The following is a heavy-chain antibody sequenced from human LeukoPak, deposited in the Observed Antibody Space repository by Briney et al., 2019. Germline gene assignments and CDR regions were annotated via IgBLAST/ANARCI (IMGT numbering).Heavy chain of an antibody. V-gene: IGHV3-23*01. CDR2: ISGSGGST. CDR3: AKDLRSRSSWYGVPGGFDY. Sequence: PGGSLRLSCAASGFTFSSYAMSWVRQAPGKGLEWVSAISGSGGSTYYADSVKGRFTISRDNSKNTLYLQMNSLRAEDTAVYYCAKDLRSRSSWYGVPGGFDYWGRGTLVTVSS. J-gene: IGHJ4*02. CDR1: GFTFSSYA. D-gene: IGHD6-13*01.